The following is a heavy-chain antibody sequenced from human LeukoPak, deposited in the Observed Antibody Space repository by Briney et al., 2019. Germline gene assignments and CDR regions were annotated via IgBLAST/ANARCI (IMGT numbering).Heavy chain of an antibody. J-gene: IGHJ4*02. D-gene: IGHD2-2*01. CDR2: ISSSSSYI. V-gene: IGHV3-21*01. CDR3: ARDLTYQLLLALGY. Sequence: GSLRLSCAASGFTFISYSMNWVRQAPGKGLEWVSSISSSSSYIYYADSVKGRFTISRDNAKNSLYLQMNSLRAEDTAVYYCARDLTYQLLLALGYWGQGTLVTVSS. CDR1: GFTFISYS.